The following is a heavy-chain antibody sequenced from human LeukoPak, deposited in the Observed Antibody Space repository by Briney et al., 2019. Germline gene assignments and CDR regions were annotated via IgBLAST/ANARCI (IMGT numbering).Heavy chain of an antibody. CDR1: GGSFSGYY. CDR3: ARSRTFGKYYYMDV. D-gene: IGHD3-3*01. V-gene: IGHV4-34*01. Sequence: PSETLSLTCAVYGGSFSGYYWSWIRQPPGKGLEWIGEINHSGSTNYNPSLKSRVTISVDTSKNQFSLKLSSVTAADTAVYYCARSRTFGKYYYMDVSGKGTTVTVS. J-gene: IGHJ6*03. CDR2: INHSGST.